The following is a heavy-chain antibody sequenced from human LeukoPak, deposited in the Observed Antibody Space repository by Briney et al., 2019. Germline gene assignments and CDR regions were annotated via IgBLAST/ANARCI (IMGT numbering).Heavy chain of an antibody. Sequence: VASVKVSCKASGGTFSSYAISWVRQAPGQGLEWMGGVIPIFGTANYAQKFQGRVTITTDESTSTAYMELSSLRSEDAAVYYCARTVHRPAFVWEPLGYFDYWGQGTLVTVSS. CDR2: VIPIFGTA. CDR3: ARTVHRPAFVWEPLGYFDY. V-gene: IGHV1-69*05. J-gene: IGHJ4*02. D-gene: IGHD1-26*01. CDR1: GGTFSSYA.